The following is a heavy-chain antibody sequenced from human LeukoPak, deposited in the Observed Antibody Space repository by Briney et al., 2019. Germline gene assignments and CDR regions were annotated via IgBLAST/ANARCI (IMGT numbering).Heavy chain of an antibody. CDR3: ARGRRGYSYGYPGRGWFDP. D-gene: IGHD5-18*01. CDR2: INHSGST. V-gene: IGHV4-34*01. J-gene: IGHJ5*02. CDR1: GGSISSYY. Sequence: PSETLSLTCTVSGGSISSYYWSWIRQPPGKGLEWIGEINHSGSTNYNPSLKSRVTISVDTSKNQFSLKLSSVTAADTAVYYCARGRRGYSYGYPGRGWFDPWGQGTLVTVSS.